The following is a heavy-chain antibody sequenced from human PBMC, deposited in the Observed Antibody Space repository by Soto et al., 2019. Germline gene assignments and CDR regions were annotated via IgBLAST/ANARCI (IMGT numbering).Heavy chain of an antibody. J-gene: IGHJ4*02. V-gene: IGHV3-30*18. CDR3: VKSFSIYAYSEFDH. CDR1: GFIFGYYG. Sequence: PGGSLRLSCAASGFIFGYYGLNWVRQAPGKGLEWVAVISFDSSNKYYADSVRGRFTISRDNSKDTLYLQMDTLRPEDTAMYYFVKSFSIYAYSEFDHWGEGTLVTVSS. D-gene: IGHD2-2*01. CDR2: ISFDSSNK.